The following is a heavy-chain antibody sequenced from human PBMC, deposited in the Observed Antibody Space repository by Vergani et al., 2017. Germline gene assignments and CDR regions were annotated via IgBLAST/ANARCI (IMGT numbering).Heavy chain of an antibody. Sequence: QVQLVESGGGVVQPGTSLILSCVVSGFALNRHAMYWVRQAPGKGLEWVVGISFDGTNEYYPDLVKGRFTISRDIAKNTLYLQVRSLRLEDAGVYHCVRYLGVXSGGRCYTEAWDYWGQGTPVTVSS. V-gene: IGHV3-30-3*01. CDR3: VRYLGVXSGGRCYTEAWDY. D-gene: IGHD2-2*02. CDR2: ISFDGTNE. J-gene: IGHJ4*02. CDR1: GFALNRHA.